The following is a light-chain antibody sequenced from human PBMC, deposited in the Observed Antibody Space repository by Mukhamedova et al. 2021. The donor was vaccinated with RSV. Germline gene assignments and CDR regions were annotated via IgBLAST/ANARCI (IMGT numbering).Light chain of an antibody. V-gene: IGKV1-5*03. J-gene: IGKJ3*01. CDR2: KAS. Sequence: WYQRRVHGKAPNLLIYKASNLESGVPSRFSGSGSGTEFTLTISNLQPDDFATNYCQHYHNMVTFGPGTKVDL. CDR3: QHYHNMVT.